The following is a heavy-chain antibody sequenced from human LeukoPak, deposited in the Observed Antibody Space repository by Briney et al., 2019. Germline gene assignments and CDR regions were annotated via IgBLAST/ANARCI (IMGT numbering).Heavy chain of an antibody. Sequence: ASVKVSCKASGYTFTGYYMHWVRQAPGQGLEWMGWINPDSGVTNYAQKFQGRVTMTRDTSISTAYMELSRLRSDDTAVYYCARVRTSDAFDIWGQGTMVTVSS. CDR1: GYTFTGYY. CDR3: ARVRTSDAFDI. CDR2: INPDSGVT. J-gene: IGHJ3*02. D-gene: IGHD1-1*01. V-gene: IGHV1-2*02.